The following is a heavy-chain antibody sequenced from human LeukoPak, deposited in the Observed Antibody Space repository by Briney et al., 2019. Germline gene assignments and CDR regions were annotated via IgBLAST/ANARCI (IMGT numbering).Heavy chain of an antibody. J-gene: IGHJ3*02. CDR3: TRGSFDM. V-gene: IGHV3-23*01. CDR2: INTGETT. Sequence: GGSLRLSCAASGFTFAGHAVSWVRQAPGKGLEWVSNINTGETTFYADSVKGRFTISRDFFNNTLFLQMNSLRDEDTAVYYCTRGSFDMWGLGTMVTVS. CDR1: GFTFAGHA. D-gene: IGHD3-16*01.